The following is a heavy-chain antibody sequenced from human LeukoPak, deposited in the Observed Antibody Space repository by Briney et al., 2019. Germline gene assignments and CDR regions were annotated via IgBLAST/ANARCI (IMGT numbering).Heavy chain of an antibody. CDR3: ASPVGAGSFDY. CDR1: GGSISSSSYY. V-gene: IGHV4-39*01. J-gene: IGHJ4*02. D-gene: IGHD1-26*01. Sequence: SETLSLTCTVSGGSISSSSYYWGWIRQPPGKGLEWIGSIYYSGSTYYNPSLKSRVTISADTSKNQFSLKLSSVTAADTAVYYCASPVGAGSFDYWGQGTLVTVSS. CDR2: IYYSGST.